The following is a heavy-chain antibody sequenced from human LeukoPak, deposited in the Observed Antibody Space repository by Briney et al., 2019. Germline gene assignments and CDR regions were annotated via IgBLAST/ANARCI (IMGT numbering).Heavy chain of an antibody. Sequence: LSETPSLTCAVYGGSFSGYYWSWIRQPPGKGLEWIGEINHSGSTNYNPSLKSRVTISVDTSKNQFSLKLSSVTAADTAVYYCARQNTAAAGFYYYGMDVWGQGTTVTVSS. D-gene: IGHD6-13*01. CDR3: ARQNTAAAGFYYYGMDV. J-gene: IGHJ6*02. CDR2: INHSGST. V-gene: IGHV4-34*01. CDR1: GGSFSGYY.